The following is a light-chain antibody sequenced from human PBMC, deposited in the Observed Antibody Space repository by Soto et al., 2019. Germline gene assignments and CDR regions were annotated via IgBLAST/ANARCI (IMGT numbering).Light chain of an antibody. Sequence: SVLTPPASVSPSPGQSITITCPGTSSDVGRYKLVSWYQQHSGKAPKLMIYEGSKRPSGVSNRFSGSKSGNTATLAIYGLLAQDEADYFCSSYSGSSTYGCGRGTKVT. J-gene: IGLJ1*01. CDR3: SSYSGSSTYG. CDR1: SSDVGRYKL. V-gene: IGLV2-23*01. CDR2: EGS.